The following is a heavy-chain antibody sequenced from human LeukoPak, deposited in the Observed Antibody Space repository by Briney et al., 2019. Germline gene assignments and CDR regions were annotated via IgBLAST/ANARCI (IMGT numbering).Heavy chain of an antibody. V-gene: IGHV4-59*01. CDR3: ARSITMIVEFDY. J-gene: IGHJ4*02. CDR1: GGSISSYH. D-gene: IGHD3-22*01. CDR2: IYYSGST. Sequence: KASETLSLTCTVSGGSISSYHWSWIRQPPGKGLEWIGHIYYSGSTNYNPSLKSRVTISVDTSKNQFALKLSSVTAADTAVYYCARSITMIVEFDYWGQGTLVTVSS.